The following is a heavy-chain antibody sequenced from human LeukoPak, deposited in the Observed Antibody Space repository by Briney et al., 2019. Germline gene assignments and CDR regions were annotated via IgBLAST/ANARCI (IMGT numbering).Heavy chain of an antibody. Sequence: GRSLRLSCAASGFTFDDYAMHWVRQAPGKGLEWVALISYDGSDKGYADSVKGRFTISRDNSRNTLYLQMNSLRAEDTAVYYCARDDDYGDYSDWYFDLWGRGTLATVSS. V-gene: IGHV3-30*03. D-gene: IGHD4-17*01. J-gene: IGHJ2*01. CDR1: GFTFDDYA. CDR3: ARDDDYGDYSDWYFDL. CDR2: ISYDGSDK.